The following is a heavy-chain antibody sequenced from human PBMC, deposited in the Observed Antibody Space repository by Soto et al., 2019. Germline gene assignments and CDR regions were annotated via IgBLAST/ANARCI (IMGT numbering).Heavy chain of an antibody. CDR1: GFTFSSYA. J-gene: IGHJ4*02. CDR2: ISGSGGST. V-gene: IGHV3-23*01. CDR3: ANLMSAGDLDY. D-gene: IGHD7-27*01. Sequence: GGSLRLSCAASGFTFSSYAMSWVRQAPGKGLEWVSAISGSGGSTYYADSVKGRFTISRDNSKNALYLQMNSLRAEDTAVYCCANLMSAGDLDYWGQGTLVTVSS.